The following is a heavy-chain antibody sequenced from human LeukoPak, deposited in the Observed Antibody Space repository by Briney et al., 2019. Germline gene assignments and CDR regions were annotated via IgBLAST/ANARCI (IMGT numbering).Heavy chain of an antibody. Sequence: PGGSLRLSCAASGFSFSTYWMTWVRQAPGKGLEWVAHIKPDGSKEDYVDSVKGRFTISRDNSKNTLYLQMDSLRAEDTAVYYCAKDQHCGGDCLSFEDYGMDVWGQGTTVTVSS. J-gene: IGHJ6*02. D-gene: IGHD2-21*02. V-gene: IGHV3-7*03. CDR1: GFSFSTYW. CDR2: IKPDGSKE. CDR3: AKDQHCGGDCLSFEDYGMDV.